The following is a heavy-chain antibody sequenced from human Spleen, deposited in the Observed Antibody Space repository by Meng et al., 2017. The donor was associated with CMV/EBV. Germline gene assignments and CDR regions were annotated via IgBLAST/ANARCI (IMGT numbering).Heavy chain of an antibody. CDR3: ARDPVVATIYWLFDL. D-gene: IGHD5-12*01. Sequence: QLQLQEAGPGRVKPSETLSLTCNVAGGSISSSNYYWGWIRQPPGKGLEWIGNIYYSGSTHYNPSLKSRVTISVDTSKNQFSLRLSSVTAADTAVYYCARDPVVATIYWLFDLWGRGTLVTVSS. CDR2: IYYSGST. J-gene: IGHJ2*01. V-gene: IGHV4-39*07. CDR1: GGSISSSNYY.